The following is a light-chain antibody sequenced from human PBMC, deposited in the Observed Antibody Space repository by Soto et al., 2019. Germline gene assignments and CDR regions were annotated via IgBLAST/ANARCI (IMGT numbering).Light chain of an antibody. V-gene: IGKV1-5*03. Sequence: DIQMTQSPSTLSASVGDRVTITCRASQTISNWLAWYQQKPGKAPKLLIYKASTLESGVPSRFSGSESGTEFTLTITSLQPDDFATYYCQEFSTWTFGQGTKVELK. J-gene: IGKJ1*01. CDR3: QEFSTWT. CDR1: QTISNW. CDR2: KAS.